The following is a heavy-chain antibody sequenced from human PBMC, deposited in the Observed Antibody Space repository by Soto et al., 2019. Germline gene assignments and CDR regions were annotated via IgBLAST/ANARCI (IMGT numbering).Heavy chain of an antibody. CDR2: ISAYNGNT. CDR3: ALDPPILEKEDLDDY. V-gene: IGHV1-18*01. CDR1: GYTFTSYG. D-gene: IGHD3-3*01. J-gene: IGHJ4*02. Sequence: ASVKVSCKASGYTFTSYGISWVRQAPGQGLEWMGWISAYNGNTNYAQKLQGRVTMTTDTSTSTAYMELRSLRSDDTAVYYCALDPPILEKEDLDDYWGQGTLVTVSS.